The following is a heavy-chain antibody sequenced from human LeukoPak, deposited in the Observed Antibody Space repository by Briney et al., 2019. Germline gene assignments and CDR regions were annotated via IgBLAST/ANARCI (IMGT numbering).Heavy chain of an antibody. D-gene: IGHD2-15*01. CDR3: AKDPPRVAALFFKEDY. J-gene: IGHJ4*02. V-gene: IGHV3-30*02. CDR1: GFTFSSYG. Sequence: PGGSLRLSCAASGFTFSSYGMHWVRQAPGKGLEWVAFIRYDGSNEYYADSVKGRFTISRDNSKNMLYLQMNSLRAEDTAVYSCAKDPPRVAALFFKEDYWGQGTLVTVSS. CDR2: IRYDGSNE.